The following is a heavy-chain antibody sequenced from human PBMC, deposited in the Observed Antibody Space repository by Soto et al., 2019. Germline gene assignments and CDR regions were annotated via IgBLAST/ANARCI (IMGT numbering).Heavy chain of an antibody. V-gene: IGHV5-51*01. J-gene: IGHJ4*02. CDR3: ARHGAYFDY. CDR1: GYTFTSQW. Sequence: PGESLKISCXGSGYTFTSQWIAWVRQMPGKGLEWMGMIFPGDSDTRYSPSFQGQVTISADKSISTAYLQWSSLKASDTAMYFCARHGAYFDYWGQGTLVTVSS. CDR2: IFPGDSDT. D-gene: IGHD3-16*01.